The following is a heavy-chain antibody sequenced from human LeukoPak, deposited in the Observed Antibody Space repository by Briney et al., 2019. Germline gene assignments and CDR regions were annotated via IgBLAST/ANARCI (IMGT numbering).Heavy chain of an antibody. J-gene: IGHJ4*02. CDR2: ISSNGGST. D-gene: IGHD5-12*01. CDR3: VKAASGYDSDY. Sequence: GGSLRLSCSASGFTFSSYAMHWVRQAPGKGLEYVSAISSNGGSTYYADSVKGRFTISRDNSKNTLYLQMSSLRAEDTAVYYCVKAASGYDSDYWGQGTLVTVSS. CDR1: GFTFSSYA. V-gene: IGHV3-64D*09.